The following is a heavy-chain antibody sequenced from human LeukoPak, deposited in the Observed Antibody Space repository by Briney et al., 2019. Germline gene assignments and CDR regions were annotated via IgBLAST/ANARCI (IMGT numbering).Heavy chain of an antibody. D-gene: IGHD3-10*01. CDR3: AREYYGSGGYYNFDF. Sequence: ASVKVSCKASGYTFTSYGISWVRQAPGPGLEWMGWISGNNGNTDYAQKFQGRVTMTTDTSTSTAYMELRSLRSDDTAVYYCAREYYGSGGYYNFDFWGQGTLVTVSS. J-gene: IGHJ4*02. V-gene: IGHV1-18*01. CDR1: GYTFTSYG. CDR2: ISGNNGNT.